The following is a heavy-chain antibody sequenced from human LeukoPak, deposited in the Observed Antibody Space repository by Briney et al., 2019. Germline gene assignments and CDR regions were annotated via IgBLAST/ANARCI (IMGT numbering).Heavy chain of an antibody. Sequence: GASVKVSCKVSGYTLTELSMHWVRQAPGKGLEWMGGFDPEDGETIYAQKFQGRVTMTEDTSTDTAYMELSSLRSEGTAVYYCATVYRSSEGVNWFDPWGQGTLVTVSS. CDR2: FDPEDGET. CDR3: ATVYRSSEGVNWFDP. CDR1: GYTLTELS. J-gene: IGHJ5*02. V-gene: IGHV1-24*01. D-gene: IGHD6-6*01.